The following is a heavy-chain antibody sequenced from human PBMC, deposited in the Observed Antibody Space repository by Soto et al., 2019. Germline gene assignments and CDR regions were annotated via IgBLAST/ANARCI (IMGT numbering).Heavy chain of an antibody. Sequence: EVQLVESGGGLVQPGGSLRLSCAASGFTFSDHYMDWVRQAPGKGLEWVGRTRDKANSYTTEYAASVKGRLTISRDDSKNSLYLQMNSLKTEDTAVYYCATTSVDPYYYGMDVWGQGTTVTVSS. CDR2: TRDKANSYTT. V-gene: IGHV3-72*01. CDR3: ATTSVDPYYYGMDV. J-gene: IGHJ6*02. CDR1: GFTFSDHY.